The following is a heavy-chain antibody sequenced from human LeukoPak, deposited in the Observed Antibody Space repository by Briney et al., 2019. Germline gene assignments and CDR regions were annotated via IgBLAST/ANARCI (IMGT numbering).Heavy chain of an antibody. Sequence: SETLSLTCTVSGGSISSYYWSWIRQPPGKGLEWVGYIYYSGSTNYNPSLKSRVTISVDTSKNQFSLKLSSVTAADTAVYYCARAYYYASSAFDIWGQGTMVTVSS. CDR3: ARAYYYASSAFDI. CDR2: IYYSGST. J-gene: IGHJ3*02. V-gene: IGHV4-59*08. CDR1: GGSISSYY. D-gene: IGHD3-22*01.